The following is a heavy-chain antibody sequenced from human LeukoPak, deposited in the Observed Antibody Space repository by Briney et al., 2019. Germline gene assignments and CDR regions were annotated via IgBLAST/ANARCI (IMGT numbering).Heavy chain of an antibody. Sequence: SETLSLTCTVSGGSISSYYWSWIRQPPGKGLEWIGYIYYSGSTNYNPSLKSRVTISVDTSKNQFSLKLSSVTAADTAVYYCARAMTDGDYYMDVWGKGTTVTVSS. D-gene: IGHD3-22*01. CDR3: ARAMTDGDYYMDV. CDR1: GGSISSYY. J-gene: IGHJ6*03. V-gene: IGHV4-59*01. CDR2: IYYSGST.